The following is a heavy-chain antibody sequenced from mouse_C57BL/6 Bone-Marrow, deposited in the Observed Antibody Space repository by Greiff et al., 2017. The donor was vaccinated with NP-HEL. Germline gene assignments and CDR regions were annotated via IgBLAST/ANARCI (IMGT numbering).Heavy chain of an antibody. CDR3: ARGDYYVSSLSYYAMDY. CDR2: ISGGGGNT. D-gene: IGHD1-1*01. CDR1: GFTFSSYT. J-gene: IGHJ4*01. Sequence: EVKLVESGGGLVKPGGSLKLSCAASGFTFSSYTMSWVRQTPEKRLEWVATISGGGGNTYYPDSVQGRFTISRDNAKNTLYLQMSSLWSVYTALYYCARGDYYVSSLSYYAMDYWGQGTSVTVSS. V-gene: IGHV5-9*01.